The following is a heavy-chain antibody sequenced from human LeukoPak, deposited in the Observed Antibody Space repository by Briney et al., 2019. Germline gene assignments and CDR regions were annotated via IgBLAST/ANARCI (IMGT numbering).Heavy chain of an antibody. V-gene: IGHV3-48*04. CDR1: GFTFSSYA. CDR2: ISSSGSTI. D-gene: IGHD3-3*01. CDR3: ASGSGYSTPLFS. Sequence: PGGSLRLSCAASGFTFSSYAMSWVRQAPGKGLEWVSYISSSGSTIYYADSVKGRFTISRDNAKNSLYLQMNSLRAEDTAVYYCASGSGYSTPLFSWGQGTLVTVSS. J-gene: IGHJ4*02.